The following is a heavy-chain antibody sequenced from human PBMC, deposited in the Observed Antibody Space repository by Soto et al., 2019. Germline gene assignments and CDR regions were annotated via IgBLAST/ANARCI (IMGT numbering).Heavy chain of an antibody. J-gene: IGHJ6*02. CDR1: GFTFSSYG. V-gene: IGHV3-30*18. CDR2: ISYDGSNK. D-gene: IGHD6-13*01. Sequence: QVQLVESGGGVVQPGRSLRLSCAASGFTFSSYGMHWVRQAPGKGLEWVAVISYDGSNKYYADSVKGRFTISRDNSKNTLYLQMNSLRAEDTAVYYCAKVWPIAAAPYYYGMDAWGQGTTVTVSS. CDR3: AKVWPIAAAPYYYGMDA.